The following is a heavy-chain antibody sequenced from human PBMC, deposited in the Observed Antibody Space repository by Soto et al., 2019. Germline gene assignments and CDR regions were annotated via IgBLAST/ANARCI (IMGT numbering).Heavy chain of an antibody. CDR3: ARAGTWFDP. V-gene: IGHV4-59*01. CDR1: GDSISNNY. CDR2: IHYRGST. J-gene: IGHJ5*02. D-gene: IGHD3-10*01. Sequence: SETLSLTCTVSGDSISNNYWSWIRQPPGKGLEWIGYIHYRGSTRYNPSLKSRVTISIDTSKNQFSLNLTSVTTADTAVYYCARAGTWFDPWGQGTLVTVSS.